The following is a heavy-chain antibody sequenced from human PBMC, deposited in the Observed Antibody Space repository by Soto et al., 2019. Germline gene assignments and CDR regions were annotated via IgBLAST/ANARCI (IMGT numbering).Heavy chain of an antibody. CDR3: ARAGQQLVRYYYYYMDV. CDR1: GGSFSGYY. D-gene: IGHD6-13*01. CDR2: INHSGST. Sequence: SETLSLTCAVYGGSFSGYYWSWIRQPPGKGLEWIGEINHSGSTNYNPSLKSRVTISVDTSKNQFSLKLSSVTAADTAVYYCARAGQQLVRYYYYYMDVWGKGTTVTVSS. V-gene: IGHV4-34*01. J-gene: IGHJ6*03.